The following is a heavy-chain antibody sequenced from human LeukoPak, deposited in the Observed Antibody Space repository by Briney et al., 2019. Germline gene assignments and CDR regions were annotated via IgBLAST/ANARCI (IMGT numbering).Heavy chain of an antibody. CDR1: GGSINNYY. V-gene: IGHV4-39*07. D-gene: IGHD6-13*01. J-gene: IGHJ4*02. CDR3: ARAARSSWSRGNYFDY. Sequence: SETLSLTCTVSGGSINNYYWGWIRQPPGKGLEWIGSIYYSGSTYYNPSLKSRVTISVDTSKNQFSLKLSSVTAADTAVYYCARAARSSWSRGNYFDYWGQGTLVTVSS. CDR2: IYYSGST.